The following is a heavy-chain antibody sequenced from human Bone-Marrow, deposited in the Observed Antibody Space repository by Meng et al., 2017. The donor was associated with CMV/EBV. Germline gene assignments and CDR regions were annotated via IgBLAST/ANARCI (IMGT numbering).Heavy chain of an antibody. J-gene: IGHJ4*02. Sequence: LSCAASGFTVSSSFMGWVRQAPGKGLEWVSVIYSGGSPYYADSVQGRFTISRDNSKNTLYLQMNSLRAEDTAVYYCARETVAGTFDYWGQGTLVTVSS. V-gene: IGHV3-53*01. D-gene: IGHD6-19*01. CDR3: ARETVAGTFDY. CDR1: GFTVSSSF. CDR2: IYSGGSP.